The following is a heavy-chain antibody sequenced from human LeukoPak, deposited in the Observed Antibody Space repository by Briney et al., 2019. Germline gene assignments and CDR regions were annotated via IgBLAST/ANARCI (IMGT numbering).Heavy chain of an antibody. CDR3: ARVTTGGYYNC. J-gene: IGHJ4*02. CDR2: IYTTGSA. D-gene: IGHD3-22*01. CDR1: GGSISSGTYY. V-gene: IGHV4-61*02. Sequence: PSQTLCLTCTVSGGSISSGTYYWTWIRQPAGKGLEWIGRIYTTGSANYNPSLKSRVTMSTDTSKNQFSLKLSSVTAADTAVYYCARVTTGGYYNCWGQGTLVTVSS.